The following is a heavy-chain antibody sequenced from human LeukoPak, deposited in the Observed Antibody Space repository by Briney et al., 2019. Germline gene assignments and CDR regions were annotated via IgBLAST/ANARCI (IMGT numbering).Heavy chain of an antibody. CDR1: GFPLSSYA. J-gene: IGHJ4*02. D-gene: IGHD3-10*01. Sequence: GGSLRLSCAASGFPLSSYAMNWVRQAPGKGLELVSAIIGGGANAHYADSVKGRFTISRDNSKSTVFLQMNSLRVEDTAVYYCAKSRRGVIIDESDYWGQGTLVTVSS. CDR2: IIGGGANA. V-gene: IGHV3-23*01. CDR3: AKSRRGVIIDESDY.